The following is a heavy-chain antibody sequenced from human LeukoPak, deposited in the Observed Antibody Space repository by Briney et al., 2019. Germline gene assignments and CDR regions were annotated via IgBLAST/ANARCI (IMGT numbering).Heavy chain of an antibody. CDR1: GGTFSSYA. CDR2: IIPIFGTA. V-gene: IGHV1-69*13. Sequence: SVKVSCKASGGTFSSYAISWVRQAPGQGLEWMGGIIPIFGTANYAQKFQGRVTITADESTSTAYMELSSLRSEDTAVYYCARAASVHFLWYMNWFDPWGQGTLVTVSS. D-gene: IGHD2/OR15-2a*01. J-gene: IGHJ5*02. CDR3: ARAASVHFLWYMNWFDP.